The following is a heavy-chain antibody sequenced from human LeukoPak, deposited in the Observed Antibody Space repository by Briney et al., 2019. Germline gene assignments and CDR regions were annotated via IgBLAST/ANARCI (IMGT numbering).Heavy chain of an antibody. Sequence: PSETLSLTCSGSGGAISSSSYYWGGIRQPPGKGLEWIGSIFYSGSTCYNASLQSRVTMSVDTSKNQFSLKLTSVTAADTAVYYCARATGFSSGCYRYFDYWGQGTLVTVSS. J-gene: IGHJ4*02. D-gene: IGHD6-19*01. CDR1: GGAISSSSYY. CDR2: IFYSGST. V-gene: IGHV4-39*01. CDR3: ARATGFSSGCYRYFDY.